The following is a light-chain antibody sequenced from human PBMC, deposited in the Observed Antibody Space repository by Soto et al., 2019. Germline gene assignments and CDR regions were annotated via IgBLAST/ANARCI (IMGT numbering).Light chain of an antibody. V-gene: IGKV1-5*01. CDR3: QQYNSYST. CDR1: QSISSW. CDR2: DAS. Sequence: DTQRTQCPSTLSASVGDRVTITCRASQSISSWLAWYQQKPGKAPKLLIYDASSLESGVPSRFSGSGSGTEFALTISSLQPDDFATYYCQQYNSYSTFGQGTKVDI. J-gene: IGKJ2*01.